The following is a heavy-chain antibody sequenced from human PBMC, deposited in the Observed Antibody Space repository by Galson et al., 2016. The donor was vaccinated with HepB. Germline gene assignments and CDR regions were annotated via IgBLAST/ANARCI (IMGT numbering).Heavy chain of an antibody. V-gene: IGHV4-61*02. J-gene: IGHJ4*02. CDR3: ARVTVSSGWSIYY. D-gene: IGHD6-19*01. Sequence: TLSLTCTVSGGSINNGNYYWSWIRQPAGKGLEWIGRIYGSGNTNNNPPLKSRVTMPVDTSKNRFSLRLTSVTAADTAVYYCARVTVSSGWSIYYWGQGTLVTVSS. CDR2: IYGSGNT. CDR1: GGSINNGNYY.